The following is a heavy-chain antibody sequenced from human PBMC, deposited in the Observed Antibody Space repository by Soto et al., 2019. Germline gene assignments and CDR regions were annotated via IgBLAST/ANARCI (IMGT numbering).Heavy chain of an antibody. J-gene: IGHJ2*01. CDR2: IYWDDDK. V-gene: IGHV2-5*02. CDR1: GCSLIASGVG. CDR3: EHSPMTRWHFDV. Sequence: QITLKESGPTLVTPTQTLTLTCTFSGCSLIASGVGVGWIRQPPGKALEWLALIYWDDDKRYSPSLRNRLTIMKDTSKNLVSLTLTNLDPVDTATFYCEHSPMTRWHFDVWGRGTLVTVSS.